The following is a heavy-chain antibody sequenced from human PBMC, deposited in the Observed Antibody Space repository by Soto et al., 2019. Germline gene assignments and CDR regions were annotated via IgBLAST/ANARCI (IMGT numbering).Heavy chain of an antibody. CDR2: IYWNDDK. D-gene: IGHD3-10*01. CDR3: AHINGLLWFGGQPYYFDY. Sequence: KSGPTLVNPSQTLTLTCTFSGFSLSTSGVGVGWIRQPPGKALEWLALIYWNDDKRYSPSLKSRLTITKDTSKNQVVLTMTNMDPVDTATYYCAHINGLLWFGGQPYYFDYWGQGTLVTVSS. V-gene: IGHV2-5*01. CDR1: GFSLSTSGVG. J-gene: IGHJ4*02.